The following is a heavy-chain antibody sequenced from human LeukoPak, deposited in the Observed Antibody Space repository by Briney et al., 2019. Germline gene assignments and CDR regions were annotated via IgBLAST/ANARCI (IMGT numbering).Heavy chain of an antibody. D-gene: IGHD6-13*01. Sequence: SETLSLTCAVYGGSFSGYYWSWIRQPPGKGLEWIGEINHSGSTNYNPSLKGRVTISVDTSKNQFSLKLSSVTAADTAVYYCAREIAAAGTEGFDYWGQGTLVTVSS. CDR2: INHSGST. CDR1: GGSFSGYY. CDR3: AREIAAAGTEGFDY. J-gene: IGHJ4*02. V-gene: IGHV4-34*01.